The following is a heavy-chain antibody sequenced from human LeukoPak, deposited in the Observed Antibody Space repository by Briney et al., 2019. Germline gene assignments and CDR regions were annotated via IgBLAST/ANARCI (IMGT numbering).Heavy chain of an antibody. CDR3: AKSRGYYYGMDV. Sequence: PGGSLRLSCAASGFTFSSYAMSWVRQAPGKGLEWVSAITGSGGSTYYADSVKGRFTISRDNFENTLYLQMNSLRAEDTAVYYCAKSRGYYYGMDVWGQGTTVTVSS. J-gene: IGHJ6*02. CDR2: ITGSGGST. V-gene: IGHV3-23*01. CDR1: GFTFSSYA.